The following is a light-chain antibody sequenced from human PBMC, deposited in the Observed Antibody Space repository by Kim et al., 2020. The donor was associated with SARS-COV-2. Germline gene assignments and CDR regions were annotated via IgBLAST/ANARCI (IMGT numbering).Light chain of an antibody. CDR3: NSRDSSGNHWV. Sequence: SSELTQDPAVSVALGQTVRITCQGDSLRSYYASWYQQKPGQAPVLVIYGKTNRPSGIPDRFSGSSSGNTASLTITAAPAEDEADYYCNSRDSSGNHWVFG. V-gene: IGLV3-19*01. CDR1: SLRSYY. CDR2: GKT. J-gene: IGLJ3*02.